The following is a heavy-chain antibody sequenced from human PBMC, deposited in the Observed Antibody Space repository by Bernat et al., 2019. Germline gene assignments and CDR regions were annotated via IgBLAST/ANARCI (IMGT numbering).Heavy chain of an antibody. Sequence: QLQLQESGPGLVKPSETLSLTCTVSGGSITSSSYYWGWIRQPPGKGLEWIGSIYYSGSTYYNPSLESRVTISVDTSKNQFSLKLSSVTAADTAVYYCARPTIYDSSGYYFDYWGQGTLVTVSS. J-gene: IGHJ4*02. D-gene: IGHD3-22*01. CDR3: ARPTIYDSSGYYFDY. CDR1: GGSITSSSYY. CDR2: IYYSGST. V-gene: IGHV4-39*01.